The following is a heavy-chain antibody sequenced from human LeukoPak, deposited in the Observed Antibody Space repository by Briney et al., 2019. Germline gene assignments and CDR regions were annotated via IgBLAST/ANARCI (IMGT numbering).Heavy chain of an antibody. CDR1: GYTFTSYY. CDR2: IKPNSGGT. Sequence: ASVKVSCKTSGYTFTSYYMHWVRQAPGQGLEWMGWIKPNSGGTNYAQKFQGRVTMTRDTSISTAYMELSSLRSDDTAVYYCSRGPPHYYYYYYMDVWGKGTTVTVSS. J-gene: IGHJ6*03. V-gene: IGHV1-2*02. CDR3: SRGPPHYYYYYYMDV.